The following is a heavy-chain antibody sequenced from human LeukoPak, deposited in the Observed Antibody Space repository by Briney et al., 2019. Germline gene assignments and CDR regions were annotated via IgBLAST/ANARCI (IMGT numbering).Heavy chain of an antibody. CDR2: ISAYNGNT. CDR3: ARWTYYDILTGYYYYYYGMDV. J-gene: IGHJ6*02. D-gene: IGHD3-9*01. V-gene: IGHV1-18*01. CDR1: GYTFTSYG. Sequence: ASVTVSCKASGYTFTSYGISWVRQAPGQGLEWMGWISAYNGNTNYAQKLQGRVTMTTDTSTSTAYMELRSLRSDDTAVYYCARWTYYDILTGYYYYYYGMDVWGQGTTVTVSS.